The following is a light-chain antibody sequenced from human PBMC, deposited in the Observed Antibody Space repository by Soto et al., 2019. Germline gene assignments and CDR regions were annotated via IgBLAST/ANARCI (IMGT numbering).Light chain of an antibody. CDR1: QSISSW. CDR2: KAS. V-gene: IGKV1-5*03. J-gene: IGKJ1*01. CDR3: QQYNSYPWT. Sequence: DIQMTQSPSTLSASVGDRVTITCRASQSISSWLAWYQQKPGKAPKLLIYKASNLERGVPSRFSGSGSGTEFTLTISSLQPDDFETYYCQQYNSYPWTFGQGTKVEIK.